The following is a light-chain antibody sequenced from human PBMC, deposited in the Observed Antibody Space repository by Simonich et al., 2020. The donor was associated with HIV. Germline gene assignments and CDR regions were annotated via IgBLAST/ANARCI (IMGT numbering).Light chain of an antibody. CDR1: SGSVSTNYY. CDR2: NTN. J-gene: IGLJ3*02. V-gene: IGLV8-61*01. Sequence: QTVVTQEPSFSVSPGGTVTLTCGLSSGSVSTNYYPSWYQQTPGQAPRTPIYNTNTRSAGVPDRFSGSILGNKAALTITGVKADDESDYYCVLYMASGINWVFGGGTKLTVL. CDR3: VLYMASGINWV.